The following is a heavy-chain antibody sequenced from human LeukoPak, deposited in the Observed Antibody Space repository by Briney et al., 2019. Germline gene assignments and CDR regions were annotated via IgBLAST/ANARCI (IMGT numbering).Heavy chain of an antibody. J-gene: IGHJ3*02. CDR2: INHSGST. V-gene: IGHV4-34*01. Sequence: SETLSLTCAVYGGSFSGYCWSWIRQPPGKGLEWIGEINHSGSTNYNPSLKSRVTISVDTSKNQFSLKLSSVTAADTAVYYCARPMVRGVIRAFDIWGQGTMVTVSS. CDR3: ARPMVRGVIRAFDI. D-gene: IGHD3-10*01. CDR1: GGSFSGYC.